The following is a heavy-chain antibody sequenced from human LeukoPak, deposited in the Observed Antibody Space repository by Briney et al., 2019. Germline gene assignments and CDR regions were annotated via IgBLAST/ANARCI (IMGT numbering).Heavy chain of an antibody. V-gene: IGHV3-30*02. J-gene: IGHJ4*02. CDR1: GISFSSFG. Sequence: PGGSLRLSCAASGISFSSFGMHWVRQAPGKGLEWVTFIRYDGHNKYYADSVKGRFTISRDNSKNTLYLQMNSQRPEDTAVYYCAKSQNYYDNSGYYYLDYWGQGNLVTVSS. CDR2: IRYDGHNK. D-gene: IGHD3-22*01. CDR3: AKSQNYYDNSGYYYLDY.